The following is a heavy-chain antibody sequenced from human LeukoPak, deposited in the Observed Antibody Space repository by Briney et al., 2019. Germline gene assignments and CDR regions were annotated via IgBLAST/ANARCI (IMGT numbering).Heavy chain of an antibody. CDR2: IIPIFGTA. CDR1: GGTFSSYA. Sequence: SVKVSCKASGGTFSSYAISWVRQAPGQGLEWMGGIIPIFGTANYARKFQGRVTITTDESTSTAYMELSSLRSEDTAVYYCASSPQTPYYDFWSGLVFDYWGQGTLVTVSS. D-gene: IGHD3-3*01. V-gene: IGHV1-69*05. J-gene: IGHJ4*02. CDR3: ASSPQTPYYDFWSGLVFDY.